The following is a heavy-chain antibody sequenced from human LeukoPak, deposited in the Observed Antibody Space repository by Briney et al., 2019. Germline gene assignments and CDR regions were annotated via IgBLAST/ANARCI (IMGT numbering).Heavy chain of an antibody. D-gene: IGHD4-23*01. CDR1: GLALHNYA. V-gene: IGHV3-9*01. J-gene: IGHJ6*02. Sequence: GWCLRLGCVGSGLALHNYAMESVRRPPGRGLGWDPAINWNSDTKAYAASVRGRFTIARHRARNSLYLQTDSLRPGETALYYWAKVTCGNGAYFYAMDVWGQGTSVTVPS. CDR3: AKVTCGNGAYFYAMDV. CDR2: INWNSDTK.